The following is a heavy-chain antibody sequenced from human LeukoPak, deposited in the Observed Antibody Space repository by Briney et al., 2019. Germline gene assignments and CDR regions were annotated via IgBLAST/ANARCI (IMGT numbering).Heavy chain of an antibody. CDR1: GYTFTSYG. V-gene: IGHV1-2*02. CDR3: ARVDGLYGSGSANWFDP. CDR2: INPNSGGT. J-gene: IGHJ5*02. Sequence: ASVKVSCKASGYTFTSYGISWVRQAPGQGLEWMGWINPNSGGTNYAQKFQGRVTMTRDTSISTAYMELSRLRSDDTAVYYCARVDGLYGSGSANWFDPWGQGTLVTVSS. D-gene: IGHD3-10*01.